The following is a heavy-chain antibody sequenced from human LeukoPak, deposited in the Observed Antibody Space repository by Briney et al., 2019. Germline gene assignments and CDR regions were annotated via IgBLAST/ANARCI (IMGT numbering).Heavy chain of an antibody. CDR2: IYSGWSDT. Sequence: GGSLKITRKSFGYSFTSYWLGRGRPVPGKGVEGVGSIYSGWSDTIYSRPLQGQVAISADNSISTAYLQWSSLQASDTDMYYSARHVSPPGYSYGLQYWFDSWGQGTLVTVSS. CDR1: GYSFTSYW. D-gene: IGHD5-18*01. V-gene: IGHV5-51*01. CDR3: ARHVSPPGYSYGLQYWFDS. J-gene: IGHJ5*01.